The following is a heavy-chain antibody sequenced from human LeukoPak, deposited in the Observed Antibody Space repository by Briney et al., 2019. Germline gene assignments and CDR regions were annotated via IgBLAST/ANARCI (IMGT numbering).Heavy chain of an antibody. CDR2: IWYDGSNK. V-gene: IGHV3-33*01. D-gene: IGHD3-22*01. Sequence: PGGSLRLSCAASGFTFSSYGMHWVRQAPGKGLEWVAVIWYDGSNKYYADSVKGRFTISRDNSKNTLYLQMDSLRAEDTAVYYCARDLYYDSSGSDYWGQGTLVTVSS. CDR1: GFTFSSYG. J-gene: IGHJ4*02. CDR3: ARDLYYDSSGSDY.